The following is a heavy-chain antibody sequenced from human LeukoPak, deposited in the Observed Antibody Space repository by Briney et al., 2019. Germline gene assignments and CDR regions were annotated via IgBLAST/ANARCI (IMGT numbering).Heavy chain of an antibody. CDR3: ARGRAAGSYYLNYYYYMDV. V-gene: IGHV1-8*03. CDR2: MNPNSGNT. J-gene: IGHJ6*03. Sequence: GASVKVSCKASGYTFTSYDINWVRQATGQGLEWMGWMNPNSGNTGYAQKFQGRVTITRNTSISTAYMELSSLRSEDTAVYYCARGRAAGSYYLNYYYYMDVWGKGTTVTVSS. CDR1: GYTFTSYD. D-gene: IGHD3-10*01.